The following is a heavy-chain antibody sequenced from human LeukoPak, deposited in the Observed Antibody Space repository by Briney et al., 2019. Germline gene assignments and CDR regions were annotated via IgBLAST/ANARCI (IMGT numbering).Heavy chain of an antibody. D-gene: IGHD3-22*01. CDR2: ISPGSTYT. Sequence: GGSLRLSCAASGFSFSTYTMNWVCQAPGKGLERVSSISPGSTYTHYTDSVKGRFTISRDNARNSLFLQMNSLRAEDTAIYYCARAYDITSSFDYWGQGTLVTVSS. CDR3: ARAYDITSSFDY. CDR1: GFSFSTYT. J-gene: IGHJ4*02. V-gene: IGHV3-21*01.